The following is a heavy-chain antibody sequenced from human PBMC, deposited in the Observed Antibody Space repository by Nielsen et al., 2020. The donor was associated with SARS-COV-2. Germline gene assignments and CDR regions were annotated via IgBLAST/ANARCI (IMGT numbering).Heavy chain of an antibody. CDR1: GFTFTSSA. V-gene: IGHV1-18*01. Sequence: ASVKVSCKASGFTFTSSAVQWVRQARGQRLEWMGWISAYNGNTNYAQKLQGRVTMTTDTSTSTAYMELRSLRSDDTAVYYCARNIWFGEIDYWGQGTLVTVSS. D-gene: IGHD3-10*01. CDR2: ISAYNGNT. CDR3: ARNIWFGEIDY. J-gene: IGHJ4*02.